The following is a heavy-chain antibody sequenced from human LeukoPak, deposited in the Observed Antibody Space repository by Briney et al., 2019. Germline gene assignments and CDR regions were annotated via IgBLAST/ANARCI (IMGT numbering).Heavy chain of an antibody. CDR3: AKAPVTTCSGAYCYPFDY. J-gene: IGHJ4*02. CDR1: GFTLSSYA. Sequence: GGSLRLSCAASGFTLSSYAMSWVRQAPGKGLEWVSAISVSGNTYHADSVKGRFTISGDSSKNTLYLQMNRLRAEDAAVYYCAKAPVTTCSGAYCYPFDYWGQGTLVTVSS. D-gene: IGHD2-21*01. CDR2: ISVSGNT. V-gene: IGHV3-23*01.